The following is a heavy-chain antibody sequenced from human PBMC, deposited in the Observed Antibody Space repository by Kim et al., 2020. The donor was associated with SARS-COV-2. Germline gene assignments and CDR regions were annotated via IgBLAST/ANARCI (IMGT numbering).Heavy chain of an antibody. Sequence: SETLSLTCAVYGGSFSGYYWSWIRQPPGKGLEWIGEINHRGSTTYNPSLKSRVTISGDTSKNQFSLKLSSVTAADTAVYYCASSRLGRWSIAAAGTSGHFQHWGQGTLVTVSS. V-gene: IGHV4-34*01. CDR2: INHRGST. CDR1: GGSFSGYY. J-gene: IGHJ1*01. CDR3: ASSRLGRWSIAAAGTSGHFQH. D-gene: IGHD6-13*01.